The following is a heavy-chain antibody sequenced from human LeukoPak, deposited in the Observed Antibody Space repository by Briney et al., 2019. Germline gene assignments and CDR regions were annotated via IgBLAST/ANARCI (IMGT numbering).Heavy chain of an antibody. Sequence: PGGSLRLSCAASGFTFSSYGMHWVRQAPGKGLEWVAVISYDGSNKYYADFVKGRFTISRDNSKNTLYLQMNSLRAEDTAVYYCAKDRGSGSYGTGSDFDYWGQGTLVTISS. CDR1: GFTFSSYG. CDR2: ISYDGSNK. D-gene: IGHD1-26*01. V-gene: IGHV3-30*18. J-gene: IGHJ4*02. CDR3: AKDRGSGSYGTGSDFDY.